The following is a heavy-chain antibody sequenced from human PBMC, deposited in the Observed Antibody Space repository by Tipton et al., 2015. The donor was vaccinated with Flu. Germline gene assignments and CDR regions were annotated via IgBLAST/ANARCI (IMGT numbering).Heavy chain of an antibody. Sequence: TLSLTCTVSGGSISSYYRSWIRQPAGKGLEWIGRIYTSGSTNYNPSLKSRVTMSVDTSKNQFSLKLSSVTAADTAVYYCAREGGMKGQGGIFDYWGQGTLVTVSS. CDR3: AREGGMKGQGGIFDY. D-gene: IGHD1-26*01. CDR2: IYTSGST. J-gene: IGHJ4*02. V-gene: IGHV4-4*07. CDR1: GGSISSYY.